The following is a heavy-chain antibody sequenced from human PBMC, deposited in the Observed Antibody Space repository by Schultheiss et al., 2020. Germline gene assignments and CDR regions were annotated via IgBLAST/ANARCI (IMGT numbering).Heavy chain of an antibody. J-gene: IGHJ6*02. CDR2: INPLTGGT. CDR3: ARDGIAVAGLYGMDV. Sequence: ASVKVSCKAAGSTFHTNSYIHWVRQAPGQGLEWMGIINPLTGGTTYAQKLQGRFTMTGDTSTSTFYMEMRSLRSDDTAVYYCARDGIAVAGLYGMDVWGQGTTVTVSS. D-gene: IGHD6-19*01. CDR1: GSTFHTNSY. V-gene: IGHV1-46*04.